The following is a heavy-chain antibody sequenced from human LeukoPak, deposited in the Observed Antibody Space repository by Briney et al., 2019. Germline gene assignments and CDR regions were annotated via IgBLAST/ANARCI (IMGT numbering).Heavy chain of an antibody. J-gene: IGHJ4*02. D-gene: IGHD2-2*01. CDR2: ISAYNGNT. Sequence: AASVKVSCKASGYTFTSYGISWVRQAPGQGLEWMGWISAYNGNTNYAQKLQGRVTMTTDTSTSTAYMELRSLRSDDTAVYYCARDHMCSSTSCLDYYFDYWGQGTLVTVSS. CDR3: ARDHMCSSTSCLDYYFDY. CDR1: GYTFTSYG. V-gene: IGHV1-18*01.